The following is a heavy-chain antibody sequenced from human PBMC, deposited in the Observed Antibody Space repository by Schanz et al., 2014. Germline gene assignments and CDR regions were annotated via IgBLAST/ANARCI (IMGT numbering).Heavy chain of an antibody. J-gene: IGHJ5*02. D-gene: IGHD2-8*01. V-gene: IGHV3-7*01. CDR2: IKGDSSGK. CDR3: ASRSVYAPT. Sequence: VQLVESGGALVQPGGSLRLSCSASGFTFSDHWMSWVRQPPGKGLEWVANIKGDSSGKNYVDSVKGRFTLSRDNAKNSMYLQMNSLRAEDTAVYYCASRSVYAPTWGQGILVTVSS. CDR1: GFTFSDHW.